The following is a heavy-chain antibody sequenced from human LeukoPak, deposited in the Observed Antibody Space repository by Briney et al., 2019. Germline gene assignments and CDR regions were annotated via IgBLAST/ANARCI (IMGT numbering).Heavy chain of an antibody. Sequence: GGSLRLSCAASGITFSAYSLNWIRQAPGKGLEWVATITGDSTYISHADSVKGRFIISRDNAKNSVYLQMNSLRAEDTAVYYCARDPSSWYYYYMDVWGKGTTVTVSS. CDR1: GITFSAYS. CDR2: ITGDSTYI. CDR3: ARDPSSWYYYYMDV. D-gene: IGHD6-13*01. J-gene: IGHJ6*03. V-gene: IGHV3-21*01.